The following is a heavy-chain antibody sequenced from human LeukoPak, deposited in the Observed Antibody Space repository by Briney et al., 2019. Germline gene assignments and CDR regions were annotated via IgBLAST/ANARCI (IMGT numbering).Heavy chain of an antibody. Sequence: GGSLRLSCAASGFTFTTYSMHWVRQAPGKGLEWVAVILSDGSKEFYTDSVKGRFTISRDNSKNTLYLQMNSLRAEDTAVYYCAKEGRRAVAGPRGYYFDYWGQGTLVTVSS. CDR1: GFTFTTYS. D-gene: IGHD6-19*01. V-gene: IGHV3-33*06. J-gene: IGHJ4*02. CDR3: AKEGRRAVAGPRGYYFDY. CDR2: ILSDGSKE.